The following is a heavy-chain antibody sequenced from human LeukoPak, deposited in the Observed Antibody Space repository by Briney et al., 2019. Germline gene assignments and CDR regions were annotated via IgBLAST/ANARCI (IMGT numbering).Heavy chain of an antibody. Sequence: ASVKVSCKASGYTFTGYYMHWVRQAPGQALEWMGWINPNSGGTNYAQKFQGRVTMTRDTSIRTAYMELSRLRSDDTAVYYCARGKKGDRNWFDPWGQGTLVTVSS. J-gene: IGHJ5*02. D-gene: IGHD3-16*01. V-gene: IGHV1-2*02. CDR1: GYTFTGYY. CDR2: INPNSGGT. CDR3: ARGKKGDRNWFDP.